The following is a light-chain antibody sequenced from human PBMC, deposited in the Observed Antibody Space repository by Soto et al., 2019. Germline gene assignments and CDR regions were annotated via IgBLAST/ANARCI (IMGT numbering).Light chain of an antibody. Sequence: QSALTQPASVSGSPGHSITISCTGTSSDVGGYNYVSWYQQYPGKAPKLMIYEVSNRPSGVSNRFSGSKSGNTASLTISGLQAEDEADYYCSSFTSNSTDVFGTGTKLTVL. J-gene: IGLJ1*01. V-gene: IGLV2-14*01. CDR2: EVS. CDR1: SSDVGGYNY. CDR3: SSFTSNSTDV.